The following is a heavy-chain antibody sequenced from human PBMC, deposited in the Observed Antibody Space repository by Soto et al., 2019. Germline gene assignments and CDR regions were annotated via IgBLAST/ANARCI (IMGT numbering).Heavy chain of an antibody. CDR2: IIPVLGTP. D-gene: IGHD6-13*01. V-gene: IGHV1-69*01. Sequence: QVLLVQSSAEVKQPGSSVKVSCKASGGTFTSTAFSWVRQAPGQGLEWMGGIIPVLGTPNYAQKFQARLPVTADASTTTVHMELSSLRSDDTAVYYCASSAGLDHLLNYYGLNVWGQGTTVTVSS. CDR1: GGTFTSTA. J-gene: IGHJ6*02. CDR3: ASSAGLDHLLNYYGLNV.